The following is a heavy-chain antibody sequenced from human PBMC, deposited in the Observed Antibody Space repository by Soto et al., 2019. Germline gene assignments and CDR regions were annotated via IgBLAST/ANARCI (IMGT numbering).Heavy chain of an antibody. CDR1: GYRFSSYW. V-gene: IGHV5-51*01. CDR2: IYPGDSDT. CDR3: ARQGSNGAYYYYGMDV. Sequence: PGESLKISCQGSGYRFSSYWIAWVRQMPGKGLEWMGIIYPGDSDTTYSPSFQGQVTFSVDKSTSTAYLQWSSLKASDTAMYYCARQGSNGAYYYYGMDVWGQGTTVTVSS. J-gene: IGHJ6*02. D-gene: IGHD2-8*01.